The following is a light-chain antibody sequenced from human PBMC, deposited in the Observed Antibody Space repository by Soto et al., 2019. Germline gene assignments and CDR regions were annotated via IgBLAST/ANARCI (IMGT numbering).Light chain of an antibody. CDR1: QSISSW. CDR3: QKVNVYPSN. CDR2: DAS. V-gene: IGKV1-5*01. J-gene: IGKJ4*01. Sequence: DIQMTQSPSALSASVLDIATITCRASQSISSWLAWYQQKPGKAPKLLIYDASTLHSGVPSRFSGGGSGTDFTLTISSLQPEDFATYYCQKVNVYPSNFGGGTKVDIK.